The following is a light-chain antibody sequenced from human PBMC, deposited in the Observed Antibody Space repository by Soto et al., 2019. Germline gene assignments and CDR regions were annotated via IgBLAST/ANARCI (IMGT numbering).Light chain of an antibody. Sequence: VMTQAPATLSVSPGERYTLSCMASQTINNNVAWYQLKDGQVRRLVIYGAYTRATDITARFSGSGSGTDFTLTISSLEPEDFAVYFCQQRSDWPPTVGPVTRLEI. J-gene: IGKJ5*01. CDR2: GAY. CDR3: QQRSDWPPT. V-gene: IGKV3-11*01. CDR1: QTINNN.